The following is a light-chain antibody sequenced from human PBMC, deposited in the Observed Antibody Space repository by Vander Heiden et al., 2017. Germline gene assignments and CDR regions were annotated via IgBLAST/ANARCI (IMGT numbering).Light chain of an antibody. CDR2: AAS. CDR1: QNINTY. J-gene: IGKJ1*01. V-gene: IGKV1-39*01. CDR3: QQSYTTLRWT. Sequence: DIQMTQSQSSLSASVGDRITITCRASQNINTYLNWYQQRPGKAPKLLIYAASSLESGVPSRFGGSGSGTDFTLTISSLQPEDFATYYCQQSYTTLRWTFGQGTTVDIK.